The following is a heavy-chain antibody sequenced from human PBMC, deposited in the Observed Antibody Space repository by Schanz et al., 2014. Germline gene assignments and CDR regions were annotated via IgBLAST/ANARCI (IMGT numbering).Heavy chain of an antibody. V-gene: IGHV3-23*01. CDR1: GFSFTTYA. D-gene: IGHD6-13*01. CDR3: VSQTGSPNY. Sequence: EVQLLESGGGLVQPGGSLRLSCASSGFSFTTYAMSWVRQAPGKGLEWVARINSVGSNTDYADSVTGRFTISRDNAKNTVYIQMNSLRAEDTAVYFCVSQTGSPNYWGQGTLVSVSS. J-gene: IGHJ4*02. CDR2: INSVGSNT.